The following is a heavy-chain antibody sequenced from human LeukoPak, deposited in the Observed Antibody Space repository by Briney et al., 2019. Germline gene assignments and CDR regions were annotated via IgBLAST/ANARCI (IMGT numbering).Heavy chain of an antibody. Sequence: SETLSLTCTVSGGSISSSSYYWGWIRQPPGKGLEWIGSIYYSGSPYYNPSLKSRVTISVDTSKNQFSLKLSSVTAADTAVHYCVRVHVNSGYYFGDAFDIWGQGTMVTVSS. CDR3: VRVHVNSGYYFGDAFDI. D-gene: IGHD3-22*01. CDR2: IYYSGSP. J-gene: IGHJ3*02. CDR1: GGSISSSSYY. V-gene: IGHV4-39*01.